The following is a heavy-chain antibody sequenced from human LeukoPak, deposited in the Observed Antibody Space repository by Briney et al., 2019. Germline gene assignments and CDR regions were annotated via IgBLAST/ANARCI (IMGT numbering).Heavy chain of an antibody. Sequence: ASVKVSCKVSGYTLTELSMHWVRQAPGKGLEWMGGFDPEDGETTYAQRFQGRVTMTRDTSTSTVYMELSSLRSEDTAIYYCARDPRGYSGFTLDYWGQGTLVTVSS. CDR1: GYTLTELS. V-gene: IGHV1-24*01. D-gene: IGHD5-12*01. J-gene: IGHJ4*02. CDR2: FDPEDGET. CDR3: ARDPRGYSGFTLDY.